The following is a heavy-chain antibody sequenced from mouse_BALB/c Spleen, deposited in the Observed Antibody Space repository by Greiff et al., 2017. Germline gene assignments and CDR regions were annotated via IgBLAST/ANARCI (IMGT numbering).Heavy chain of an antibody. V-gene: IGHV3-6*02. CDR3: ARGRDLDFDV. CDR2: ISYDGSN. J-gene: IGHJ1*01. Sequence: ESGPGLVKPSQSLSLTCSVTGYSITSGYYWNWIRQFPGNKLEWMGYISYDGSNNYNPSLKNRISITRDTSKNQFFLKLNSVTTEDTATYYCARGRDLDFDVWGAGTTVTVSS. CDR1: GYSITSGYY.